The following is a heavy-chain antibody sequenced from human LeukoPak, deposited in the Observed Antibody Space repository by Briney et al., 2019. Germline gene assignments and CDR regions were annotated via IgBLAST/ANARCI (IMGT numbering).Heavy chain of an antibody. CDR3: ARARVVPAAMGFDY. J-gene: IGHJ4*02. V-gene: IGHV3-21*04. D-gene: IGHD2-2*01. CDR1: GFTFSSYS. CDR2: ITSSGRYI. Sequence: GGSLRLSCAASGFTFSSYSMNWVRQAPGKGLEWVSSITSSGRYIYYADSVKGRFTISRDNAKNSLYLQMNSLRAEDTALYYCARARVVPAAMGFDYWGQGTLVTVSS.